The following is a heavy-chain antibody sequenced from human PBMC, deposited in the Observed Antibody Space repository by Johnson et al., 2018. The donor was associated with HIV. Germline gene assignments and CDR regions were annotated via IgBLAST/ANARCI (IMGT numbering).Heavy chain of an antibody. V-gene: IGHV3-9*01. J-gene: IGHJ3*02. D-gene: IGHD6-13*01. Sequence: VYLVESGGGLVQPGRSLRLSCAASGFTFDDYAMHWVRQAPGKGLEWVSGISWNSGSIGYADSVKGRFTISRDNAKNSLYLQMNSLRAEDTALYYCAKDMSSSWYRGAFDIWGQGTMVTVSS. CDR3: AKDMSSSWYRGAFDI. CDR1: GFTFDDYA. CDR2: ISWNSGSI.